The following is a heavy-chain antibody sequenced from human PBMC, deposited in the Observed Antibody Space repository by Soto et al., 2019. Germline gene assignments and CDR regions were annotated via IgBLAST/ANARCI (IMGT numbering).Heavy chain of an antibody. Sequence: GGSLRLSCAASGFNFSTYAMDWVRQAPGKGLEWVAVMSYDGSNTYYADSVKGRFTISRDNSKNTLYLQMNSLRPADTGVYYCAKRKRGAPVSYFDFWGQGTLVTVSS. CDR3: AKRKRGAPVSYFDF. V-gene: IGHV3-30*18. CDR1: GFNFSTYA. CDR2: MSYDGSNT. D-gene: IGHD1-26*01. J-gene: IGHJ4*02.